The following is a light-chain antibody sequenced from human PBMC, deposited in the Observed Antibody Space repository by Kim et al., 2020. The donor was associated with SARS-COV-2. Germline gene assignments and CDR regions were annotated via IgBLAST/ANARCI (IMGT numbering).Light chain of an antibody. CDR1: ELGDKY. V-gene: IGLV3-1*01. CDR2: EDR. Sequence: VSPGQTASITCSGDELGDKYVCWYQQKPGQSPVLVIYEDRKRPSGISERISGSNSGNTATLTISGTQALDEADYYCQAWDSGTVVFGGGTQLTVL. J-gene: IGLJ2*01. CDR3: QAWDSGTVV.